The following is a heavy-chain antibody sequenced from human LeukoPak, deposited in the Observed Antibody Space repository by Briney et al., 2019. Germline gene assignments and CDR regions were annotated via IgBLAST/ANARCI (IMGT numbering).Heavy chain of an antibody. Sequence: SETLSLTCTVSGGSVSSGSYYWSWIRQPPGKALEWISYISYSGSTNYNPSLKSRVTMSVDTSKNQFSLKLSSVTAADTAVYYCAGTITYYYDSGSYGFDYWGQVTLVTVSS. V-gene: IGHV4-61*01. CDR2: ISYSGST. CDR1: GGSVSSGSYY. CDR3: AGTITYYYDSGSYGFDY. J-gene: IGHJ4*02. D-gene: IGHD3-10*01.